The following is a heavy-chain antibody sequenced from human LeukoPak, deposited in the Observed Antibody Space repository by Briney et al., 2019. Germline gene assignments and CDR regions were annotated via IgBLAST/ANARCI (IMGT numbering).Heavy chain of an antibody. J-gene: IGHJ4*02. D-gene: IGHD2-21*02. V-gene: IGHV4-30-2*01. CDR1: GGSISSGGYS. Sequence: PSETLSLTCAVSGGSISSGGYSWSWIRQPPGKGLEWIGYIYHSGSTYYNPSLKSRVTISVDRSKNQFSLKLSSVTAADTAVYYCARMVHSPGQPLLSSRQGQPVWGQGTLVTVSS. CDR2: IYHSGST. CDR3: ARMVHSPGQPLLSSRQGQPV.